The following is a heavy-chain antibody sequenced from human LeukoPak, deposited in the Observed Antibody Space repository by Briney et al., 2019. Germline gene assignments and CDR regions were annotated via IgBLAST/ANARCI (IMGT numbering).Heavy chain of an antibody. CDR1: GYTFTSYD. D-gene: IGHD5-18*01. V-gene: IGHV1-8*01. J-gene: IGHJ4*02. CDR3: ARGHTAMVNYYFDY. CDR2: MNPNSGNT. Sequence: ASVKVSCKASGYTFTSYDINWVRQATGQGLEWMGWMNPNSGNTGYAQKFQGRVTMTRNTSISTAYMELSSLRSEDTAVYYCARGHTAMVNYYFDYWGQGTLVTVSS.